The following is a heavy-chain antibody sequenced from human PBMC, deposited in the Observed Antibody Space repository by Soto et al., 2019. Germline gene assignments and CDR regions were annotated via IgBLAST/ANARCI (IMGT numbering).Heavy chain of an antibody. V-gene: IGHV1-18*04. CDR1: GYTFSNHG. CDR2: ISADTGNT. D-gene: IGHD1-26*01. J-gene: IGHJ3*01. Sequence: QVQLVQSGSEVKKPGASVKVSCRASGYTFSNHGISWVRQTPGNVLEGMGWISADTGNTHYAQNVQGRVTMTTDSSTNTAYLALRSLTSDDTAIYYCARDSHGGSLAPPDDAFDLWGQGTMVTVSS. CDR3: ARDSHGGSLAPPDDAFDL.